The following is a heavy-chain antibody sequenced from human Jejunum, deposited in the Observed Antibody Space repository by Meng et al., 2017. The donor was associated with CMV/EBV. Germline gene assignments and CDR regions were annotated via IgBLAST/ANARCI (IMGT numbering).Heavy chain of an antibody. D-gene: IGHD2-21*02. V-gene: IGHV3-11*01. Sequence: SGFRFSDYYPNWIRPAPGKRLEWISYISGGATAIYYADSLKGRFTISRDNGRNTLYLQMDNLRAEDTAVYYCARQPRQKTAISLWGQGTLVTVSS. CDR3: ARQPRQKTAISL. CDR1: GFRFSDYY. J-gene: IGHJ4*02. CDR2: ISGGATAI.